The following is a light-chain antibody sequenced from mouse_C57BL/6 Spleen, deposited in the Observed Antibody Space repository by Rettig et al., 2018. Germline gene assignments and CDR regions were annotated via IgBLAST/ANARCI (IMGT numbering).Light chain of an antibody. V-gene: IGKV6-23*01. J-gene: IGKJ5*01. CDR2: WAS. CDR3: QQDSSYPLT. CDR1: QDVGTA. Sequence: DIVMTQSHKFMSTSVGDRVSITCKASQDVGTAVAWYQQKPGQSPKLLIYWASTRHTGVPDRFTGSGSGTDFTLTISNVQSEDLADYVCQQDSSYPLTFGAGTKLELK.